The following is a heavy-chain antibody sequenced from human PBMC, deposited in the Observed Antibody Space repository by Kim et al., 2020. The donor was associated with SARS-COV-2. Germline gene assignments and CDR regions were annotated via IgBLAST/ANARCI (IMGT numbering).Heavy chain of an antibody. CDR1: GFTLSDHY. J-gene: IGHJ3*02. CDR3: VRGLNSFDI. CDR2: TRNKANRYTT. Sequence: GGSLRLSCVGSGFTLSDHYMDWVRQVPGKGLEWVGRTRNKANRYTTEYAASVKGRFTISRDDSKNSLYLQMNSLKTEDTAVYYCVRGLNSFDIWGQGTTVTVSS. V-gene: IGHV3-72*01.